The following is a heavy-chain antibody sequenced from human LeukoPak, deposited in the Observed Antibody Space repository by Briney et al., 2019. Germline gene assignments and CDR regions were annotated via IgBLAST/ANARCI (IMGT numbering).Heavy chain of an antibody. J-gene: IGHJ3*02. V-gene: IGHV4-39*01. CDR3: ARLNDAFDI. CDR1: GGSISSSSYY. CDR2: IYYSGST. Sequence: KASETLSLTCTVSGGSISSSSYYWGWIRQPPGKGLEWIGSIYYSGSTYCNPSLKSRVTMSVDTSKIQFSLKLSSVTAADTAVYYCARLNDAFDIWGQGTMVTVSS.